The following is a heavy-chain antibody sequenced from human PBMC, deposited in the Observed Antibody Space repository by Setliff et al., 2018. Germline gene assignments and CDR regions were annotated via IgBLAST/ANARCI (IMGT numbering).Heavy chain of an antibody. V-gene: IGHV4-38-2*01. CDR1: GYSISSGYY. CDR3: ARTSGSGSSLLPNFSDP. CDR2: IYYSGST. J-gene: IGHJ5*02. Sequence: SETLSLTCAVSGYSISSGYYWGWIRQPPGKGLEWIGSIYYSGSTYYNPSLKSRVTISVDTSKNQFSLKLSSVTAADTAVYYCARTSGSGSSLLPNFSDPWGQSTLVTVSS. D-gene: IGHD3-10*01.